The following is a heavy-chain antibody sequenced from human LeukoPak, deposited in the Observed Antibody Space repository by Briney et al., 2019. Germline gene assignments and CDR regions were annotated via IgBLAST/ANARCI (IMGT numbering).Heavy chain of an antibody. CDR3: ARADYDSSGYYPYYLDY. V-gene: IGHV4-30-2*01. J-gene: IGHJ4*02. Sequence: PSQTLSLTCTVSGGSISSGGYYWSWIRQPPGKGLEWIGYIYHSGSTYYNPSLKSRVTISVDRSKNQFSLKLSSVTAADTAVYYCARADYDSSGYYPYYLDYWGQGTLVTVSS. CDR2: IYHSGST. D-gene: IGHD3-22*01. CDR1: GGSISSGGYY.